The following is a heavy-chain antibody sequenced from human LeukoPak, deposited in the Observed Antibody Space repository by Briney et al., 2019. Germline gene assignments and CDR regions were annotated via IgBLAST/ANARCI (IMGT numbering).Heavy chain of an antibody. CDR3: ARDHRGFYYGSGNYYYLDV. Sequence: ASVKVSCKASGGTYNNYAITWVRQAPGQGLEWVGGILPVFGTSNYAQRFQGRVTITADESTGTTYMELSSLRSEDTAVYYCARDHRGFYYGSGNYYYLDVWGKGTTVTISS. CDR2: ILPVFGTS. CDR1: GGTYNNYA. D-gene: IGHD3-10*01. V-gene: IGHV1-69*13. J-gene: IGHJ6*03.